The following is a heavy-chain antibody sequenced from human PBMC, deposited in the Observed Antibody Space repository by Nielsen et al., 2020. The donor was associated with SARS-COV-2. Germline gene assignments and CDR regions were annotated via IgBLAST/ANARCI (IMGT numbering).Heavy chain of an antibody. D-gene: IGHD3-3*01. J-gene: IGHJ6*02. V-gene: IGHV4-30-4*01. Sequence: LRLSCTVSGGSISSGDYYWSWIRQPPGKGLEWIGYIYYSGSTYYNPSLKSRVTISVDTSKNQFSLKLSSVTAADTALYYCARGGTSFGVVNSGMDVWGQGTTVTVSS. CDR2: IYYSGST. CDR3: ARGGTSFGVVNSGMDV. CDR1: GGSISSGDYY.